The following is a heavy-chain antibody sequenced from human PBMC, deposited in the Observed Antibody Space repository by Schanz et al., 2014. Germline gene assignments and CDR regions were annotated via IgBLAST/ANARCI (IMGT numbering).Heavy chain of an antibody. CDR3: ARGPIPIQGVPMDF. V-gene: IGHV3-48*01. J-gene: IGHJ4*02. CDR1: GLIFSTYT. CDR2: ISFSGNTI. Sequence: EVQLLESGGGLVQPGGSLRLSCTTSGLIFSTYTLNWVRQAPGKGLEWISYISFSGNTIYYADSVKGRFTISRDNSKDTLYLQMSGLTPEDTAVYYCARGPIPIQGVPMDFWGQGTLVTVSS. D-gene: IGHD3-10*01.